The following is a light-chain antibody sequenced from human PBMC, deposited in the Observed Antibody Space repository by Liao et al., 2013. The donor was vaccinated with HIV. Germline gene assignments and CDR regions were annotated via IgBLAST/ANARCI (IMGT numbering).Light chain of an antibody. CDR1: ALPNQY. CDR3: QVWEKTSDHPFV. CDR2: YDS. V-gene: IGLV3-21*01. Sequence: SYELTQPPSVSVSPGQTARITCSGDALPNQYAYWYQQKTGQAPVLVMFYDSVRPSGISERFSGSNSGNTATLAISRVEAGDEADYYCQVWEKTSDHPFVFGTGTKVTVL. J-gene: IGLJ1*01.